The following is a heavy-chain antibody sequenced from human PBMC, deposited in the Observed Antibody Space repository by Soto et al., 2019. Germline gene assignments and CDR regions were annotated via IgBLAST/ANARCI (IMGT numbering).Heavy chain of an antibody. Sequence: GASVKVSCKASGYTFTGYYMHWVRQAPGQGLEWMGWINPNSGGTNYAQKFQGRVTMTRDTSISTAYMELSRLRSDDTAVYYCARAEHSSSWVFDYWGQGTLVTVSS. J-gene: IGHJ4*02. CDR3: ARAEHSSSWVFDY. CDR1: GYTFTGYY. D-gene: IGHD6-13*01. CDR2: INPNSGGT. V-gene: IGHV1-2*02.